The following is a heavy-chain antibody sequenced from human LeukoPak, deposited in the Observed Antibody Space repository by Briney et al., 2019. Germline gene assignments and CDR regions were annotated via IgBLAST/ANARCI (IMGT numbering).Heavy chain of an antibody. D-gene: IGHD3-22*01. CDR2: IYYSGST. CDR1: GGSISGYY. CDR3: ARGISGYDSSGYYYYFDY. Sequence: SETLSLTCTVSGGSISGYYWSWIRQPPGKGLELIGYIYYSGSTNYNPSLRSRVTISVDSSKNQFSLKLTSVTAADTAVYYCARGISGYDSSGYYYYFDYWGQGTLVTVSP. J-gene: IGHJ4*02. V-gene: IGHV4-59*01.